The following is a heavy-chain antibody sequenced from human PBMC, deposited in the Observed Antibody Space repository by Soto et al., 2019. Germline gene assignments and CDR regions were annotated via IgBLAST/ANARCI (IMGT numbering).Heavy chain of an antibody. CDR2: IYYSGST. CDR3: ARAKGLVTVTTSWFDR. Sequence: QVQLQASGPGLVKPSKTLSLTCTVSGGFINSGDYYWCWIRQPPGKGLEWIGYIYYSGSTYYNPSLKGRVSLSADTSKNQFSLKLSSVTAAATAVYYCARAKGLVTVTTSWFDRWGQGTLVTVAS. D-gene: IGHD4-17*01. CDR1: GGFINSGDYY. J-gene: IGHJ5*02. V-gene: IGHV4-30-4*01.